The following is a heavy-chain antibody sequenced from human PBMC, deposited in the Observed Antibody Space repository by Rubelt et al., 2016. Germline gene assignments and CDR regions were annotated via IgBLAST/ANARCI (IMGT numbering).Heavy chain of an antibody. D-gene: IGHD2-2*01. CDR2: INPNSGGT. J-gene: IGHJ5*02. V-gene: IGHV1-2*06. Sequence: APGQGLEWMGRINPNSGGTNYAQKFQGRVTMTRDTSISTAYMELGRLRSDDTAVYYFARGEVAVPAATRQNWGFDPWGQGTLVTVSS. CDR3: ARGEVAVPAATRQNWGFDP.